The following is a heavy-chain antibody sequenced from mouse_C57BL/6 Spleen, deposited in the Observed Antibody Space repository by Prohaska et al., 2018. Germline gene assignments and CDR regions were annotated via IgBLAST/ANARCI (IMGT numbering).Heavy chain of an antibody. J-gene: IGHJ1*03. CDR2: INPNNGGT. V-gene: IGHV1-26*01. CDR3: ARGRSWYFDV. Sequence: HGKSLEWIGDINPNNGGTSYNQKFKGKATLTVDKSSSTAYMELRSLTSEDSAVYYCARGRSWYFDVWGTGTTVTVSS.